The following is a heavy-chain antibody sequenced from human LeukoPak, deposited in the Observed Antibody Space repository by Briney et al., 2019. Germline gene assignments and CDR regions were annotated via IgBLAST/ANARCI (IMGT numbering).Heavy chain of an antibody. CDR2: INPSGGST. CDR1: GYTFTSYY. Sequence: ASATVSCKASGYTFTSYYMHWVRQAPGQGLEWMGIINPSGGSTSYAQKFQGRVTMTRDMSTSTVYMELSSLRSEDTAVYCCARDRKRYIAVAGRGFDPWGQGTLVTVSS. CDR3: ARDRKRYIAVAGRGFDP. J-gene: IGHJ5*02. V-gene: IGHV1-46*01. D-gene: IGHD6-19*01.